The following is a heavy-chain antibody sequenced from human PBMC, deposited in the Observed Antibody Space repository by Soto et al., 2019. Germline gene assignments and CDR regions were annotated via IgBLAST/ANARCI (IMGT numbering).Heavy chain of an antibody. CDR3: AKDGGGYNYGYVMLDKYYYGMDV. CDR1: GFTFSTYA. CDR2: ISYDGTNK. Sequence: QVQLVESGGGVVQPGRSLRLSCAASGFTFSTYAMHWVRQALGKGLEWVAVISYDGTNKYYADSVRGRFTISRDNSKSTLFLQMNSLRAEDTAVYYCAKDGGGYNYGYVMLDKYYYGMDVWGQGTTVTVSS. V-gene: IGHV3-30-3*01. D-gene: IGHD5-18*01. J-gene: IGHJ6*02.